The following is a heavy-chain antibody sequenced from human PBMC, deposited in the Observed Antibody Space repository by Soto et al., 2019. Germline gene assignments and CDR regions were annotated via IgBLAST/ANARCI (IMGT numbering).Heavy chain of an antibody. Sequence: QVQLVQSGAEMKRPGSSVKVSCQASGSTFSSYTVSWVRQAPGQGLEWMGRIIPVLGVTNYAQNFKGRVTITADKSKTTAYMELSSLRFGDTAFYYCARRRYCGADCYSKYYYGMDVWGQGTTVTVSS. CDR3: ARRRYCGADCYSKYYYGMDV. CDR1: GSTFSSYT. CDR2: IIPVLGVT. J-gene: IGHJ6*02. V-gene: IGHV1-69*02. D-gene: IGHD2-21*02.